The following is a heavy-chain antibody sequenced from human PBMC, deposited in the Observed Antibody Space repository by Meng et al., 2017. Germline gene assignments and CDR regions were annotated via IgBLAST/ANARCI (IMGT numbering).Heavy chain of an antibody. CDR3: ARDEDISAAGKLFGDY. J-gene: IGHJ4*02. CDR1: GHNFPDYY. Sequence: QVGHRALRVKTPGGLVKVPCKPSGHNFPDYYIHWVRRAPGQGLEWMGRINPKSGDTHYAQKFQARVTMTGDTSISTAYMELSGLRSDDTAMYYCARDEDISAAGKLFGDYWGQGTLVTVSS. CDR2: INPKSGDT. D-gene: IGHD6-25*01. V-gene: IGHV1-2*06.